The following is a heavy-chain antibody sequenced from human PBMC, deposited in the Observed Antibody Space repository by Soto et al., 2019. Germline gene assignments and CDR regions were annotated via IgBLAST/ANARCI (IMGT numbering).Heavy chain of an antibody. CDR2: ISSSGSTI. CDR3: AREIRSSGYYSDDAFDI. D-gene: IGHD3-22*01. J-gene: IGHJ3*02. CDR1: GFTFSSYE. Sequence: GSLRLSCAASGFTFSSYEMNWVRQAPGKGLEWVSYISSSGSTIYYADSVKGRFTISRDNAKNSLYLQMNSLRAEDTAVYYCAREIRSSGYYSDDAFDIWGQGTMVTVSS. V-gene: IGHV3-48*03.